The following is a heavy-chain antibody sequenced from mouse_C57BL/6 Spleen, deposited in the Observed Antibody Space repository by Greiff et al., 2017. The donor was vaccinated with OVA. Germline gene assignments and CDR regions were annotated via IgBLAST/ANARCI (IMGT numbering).Heavy chain of an antibody. CDR1: GYAFSSSW. V-gene: IGHV1-82*01. J-gene: IGHJ3*01. CDR2: IYPGDGDT. CDR3: ARSYYDYDVLFAY. Sequence: QVQLQQSGPELVKPGASVKISCKASGYAFSSSWMNWLKQRPGTGLEWIGRIYPGDGDTNYNGKFKGKATLTADKSSSTAYMQLSSLTSEDSAVYFCARSYYDYDVLFAYWGQGTLVTVSA. D-gene: IGHD2-4*01.